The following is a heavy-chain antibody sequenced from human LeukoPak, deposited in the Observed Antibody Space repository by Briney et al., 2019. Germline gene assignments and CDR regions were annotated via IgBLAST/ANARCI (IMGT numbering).Heavy chain of an antibody. D-gene: IGHD4-11*01. CDR1: GYSFTSYW. Sequence: GESLKISCKCSGYSFTSYWISWVRQMPGKGLEWMGRIDPSDSYTDYSPSFQGHVTISADKSISTAYLQWSSLKASDTAMYYCARHYTTVTNNYFDYWGQGTLVTVSS. J-gene: IGHJ4*02. CDR3: ARHYTTVTNNYFDY. V-gene: IGHV5-10-1*01. CDR2: IDPSDSYT.